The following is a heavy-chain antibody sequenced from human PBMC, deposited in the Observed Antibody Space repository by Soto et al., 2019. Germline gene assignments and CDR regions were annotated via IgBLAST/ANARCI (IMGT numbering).Heavy chain of an antibody. J-gene: IGHJ4*02. CDR1: GGSISSYY. Sequence: PSETLSLTCTVSGGSISSYYWSWIRQPPGKGLEWIGYIYYSGSTNYNPSLKSRVTISVDTSKNQFSLKLSSVTAADTAVYYCARETCSGGSCYSIVFGYWGQGTLVTVSS. CDR2: IYYSGST. D-gene: IGHD2-15*01. CDR3: ARETCSGGSCYSIVFGY. V-gene: IGHV4-59*01.